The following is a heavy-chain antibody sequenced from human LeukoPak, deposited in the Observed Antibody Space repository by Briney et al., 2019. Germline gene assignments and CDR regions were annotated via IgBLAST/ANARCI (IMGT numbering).Heavy chain of an antibody. Sequence: ASVKVSCKTSGYSFTDYYMHWVRQAPGQGLEWMGWISAYNGNTNYAQKLQGRVTMTTDTSTSTAYMELRSLRSDDTAVYYCARGDGVDYYGMDVWGQGTTVTVSS. V-gene: IGHV1-18*01. CDR2: ISAYNGNT. CDR1: GYSFTDYY. J-gene: IGHJ6*02. D-gene: IGHD2-8*01. CDR3: ARGDGVDYYGMDV.